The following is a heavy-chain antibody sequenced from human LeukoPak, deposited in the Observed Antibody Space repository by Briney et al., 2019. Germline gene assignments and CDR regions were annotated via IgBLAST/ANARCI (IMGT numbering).Heavy chain of an antibody. CDR1: GGSISSSSYY. V-gene: IGHV4-39*01. J-gene: IGHJ5*02. CDR2: IYYSGST. D-gene: IGHD5-18*01. Sequence: SETLSLTCTVSGGSISSSSYYWGWIRQPPGKGLEWIGSIYYSGSTYYNPSPKSRVTISVDTSKNQFSLKLSSVTAADTAVYYCARNPTAMVMYNWFDPWGQGTLVTVSS. CDR3: ARNPTAMVMYNWFDP.